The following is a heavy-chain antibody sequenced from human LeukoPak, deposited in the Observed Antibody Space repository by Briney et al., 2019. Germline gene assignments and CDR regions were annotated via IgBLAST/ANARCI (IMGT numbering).Heavy chain of an antibody. CDR1: GGSISSGGYY. CDR2: IYYSGST. CDR3: ARASHWGLWDY. D-gene: IGHD7-27*01. V-gene: IGHV4-31*03. J-gene: IGHJ4*02. Sequence: SETLSLTCTVSGGSISSGGYYWSWIRQHPGKGLEWIGYIYYSGSTYYNPSLESRVTISVDTSKNQFSLKLSSVTAADTAVYYCARASHWGLWDYWGQGTLVTVSS.